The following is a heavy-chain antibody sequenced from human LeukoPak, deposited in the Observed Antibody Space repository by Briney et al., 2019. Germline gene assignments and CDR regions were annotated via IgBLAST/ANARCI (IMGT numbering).Heavy chain of an antibody. CDR3: ARDRSNYAGSYFFDY. CDR2: IIPNSGGT. CDR1: GYTFTGYY. Sequence: ASVKVSCKAPGYTFTGYYMHWVRQAPGQGLEWMGWIIPNSGGTNYAQKFQGRVTMTRDTSISTAYMELSRLRSDDTAVYYCARDRSNYAGSYFFDYWGQGSLVTVSS. V-gene: IGHV1-2*02. J-gene: IGHJ4*02. D-gene: IGHD4-11*01.